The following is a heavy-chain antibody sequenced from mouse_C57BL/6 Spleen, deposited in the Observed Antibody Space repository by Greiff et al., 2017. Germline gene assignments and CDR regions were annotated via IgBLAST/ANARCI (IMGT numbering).Heavy chain of an antibody. CDR2: ISDGGSYT. CDR3: ARGGD. CDR1: GFTFSSYA. V-gene: IGHV5-4*01. J-gene: IGHJ3*01. Sequence: DVQLQESGGGLVKPGGSLKLSCAASGFTFSSYAMSWVRQTPEKRLEWVATISDGGSYTYYPDNVKGRFTISRDNAKNNLYLQMSHLKSEDTAMYYCARGGDWGQGTLVTVSA.